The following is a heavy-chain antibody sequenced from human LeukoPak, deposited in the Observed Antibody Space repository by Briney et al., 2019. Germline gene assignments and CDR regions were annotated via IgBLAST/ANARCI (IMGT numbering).Heavy chain of an antibody. CDR2: INAGNGNT. CDR3: ARSQPRGSGWQLPDY. V-gene: IGHV1-3*01. D-gene: IGHD6-19*01. CDR1: GYTFTSYA. J-gene: IGHJ4*02. Sequence: ASVKVSCKASGYTFTSYAMHGVRQAPGQRLEWMGWINAGNGNTKYSQKFQGRVTITRDTSASTAYMELSSLRSEDTAVYYCARSQPRGSGWQLPDYWGQGTLVTVSS.